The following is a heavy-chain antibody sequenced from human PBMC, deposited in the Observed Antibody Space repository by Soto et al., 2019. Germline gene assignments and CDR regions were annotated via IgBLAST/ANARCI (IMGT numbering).Heavy chain of an antibody. J-gene: IGHJ6*03. Sequence: EVQLVESGGGLVKPGKSLRLSCTASGSTFGTFTMNWVRQAPGKGLEWVSSIGTTSGYIYYADSVRGRFTISRDNAKNSLYLQMDSLRAEDTAVYYCARVMCGDCSNYYYYSMDVW. D-gene: IGHD2-21*02. CDR1: GSTFGTFT. CDR3: ARVMCGDCSNYYYYSMDV. V-gene: IGHV3-21*01. CDR2: IGTTSGYI.